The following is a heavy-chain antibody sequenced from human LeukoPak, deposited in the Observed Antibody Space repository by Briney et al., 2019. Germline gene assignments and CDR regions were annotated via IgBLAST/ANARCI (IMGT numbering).Heavy chain of an antibody. Sequence: GGSLRLSCAASGFTFSSYAMHWVRQAPGKGLEWVAVISYDGSNKYYADSVEGRFTISRDNSKNTLYLQMNSLRAEDTAVYYCARATDPPPMVRGPFDYWGQGTLVTVSS. CDR2: ISYDGSNK. CDR3: ARATDPPPMVRGPFDY. J-gene: IGHJ4*02. V-gene: IGHV3-30-3*01. D-gene: IGHD3-10*01. CDR1: GFTFSSYA.